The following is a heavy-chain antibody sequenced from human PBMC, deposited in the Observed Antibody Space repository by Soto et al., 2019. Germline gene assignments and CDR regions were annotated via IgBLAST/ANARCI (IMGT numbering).Heavy chain of an antibody. D-gene: IGHD3-22*01. CDR1: GFTFSSYD. CDR2: IGTAGDT. J-gene: IGHJ4*02. Sequence: GGSLRLSCAASGFTFSSYDMQWVRQATGKGLEWVSAIGTAGDTYYPGSVKGRFTISRENAKNSLYLQMNSLRAGDTAVYYFAREIYDDYDSSGFDHWGQGTLVTVSS. CDR3: AREIYDDYDSSGFDH. V-gene: IGHV3-13*04.